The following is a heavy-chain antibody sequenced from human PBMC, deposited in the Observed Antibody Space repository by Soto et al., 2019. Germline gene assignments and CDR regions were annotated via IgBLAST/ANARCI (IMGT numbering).Heavy chain of an antibody. CDR3: ARMPVEMATIRPRSFDY. Sequence: TLSLTCTVSGGSISSGGYYWSWIRQHPGKGLEWIGYIYYSGSTYYNPSLKSRVTISVDTSKNQFSLKLSSVTAADTAVYYCARMPVEMATIRPRSFDYWGQGTLVTVSS. CDR1: GGSISSGGYY. V-gene: IGHV4-31*03. CDR2: IYYSGST. J-gene: IGHJ4*02. D-gene: IGHD5-12*01.